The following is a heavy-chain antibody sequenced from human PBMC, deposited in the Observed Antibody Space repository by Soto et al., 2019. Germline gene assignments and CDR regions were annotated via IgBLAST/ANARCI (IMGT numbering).Heavy chain of an antibody. Sequence: EVQLLESGGGLVQPGGSLRLSCAASGFTVSSYAMSWVRQAPGKGLEWVSVISGSGSTYSADSVKGRFTISRDSSKNTVYLQMNSLRAEDTAVYYCAKALRFTFTTGYYMDVWGRGTTVTVFS. D-gene: IGHD3-16*01. CDR2: ISGSGST. CDR3: AKALRFTFTTGYYMDV. V-gene: IGHV3-23*01. CDR1: GFTVSSYA. J-gene: IGHJ6*03.